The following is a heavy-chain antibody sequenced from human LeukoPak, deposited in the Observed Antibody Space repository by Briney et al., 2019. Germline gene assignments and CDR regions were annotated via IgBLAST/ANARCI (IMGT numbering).Heavy chain of an antibody. CDR2: SYYSGST. J-gene: IGHJ4*02. CDR3: ARSPNWNPPTQFDY. CDR1: GVSSSSSSYD. V-gene: IGHV4-39*06. Sequence: SETLSCTGTGSGVSSSSSSYDWDGIRQPPGKMLGWIGSSYYSGSTYYNPGLKSRVTITVNTSKNQFPLKLSSVTAAETAVYHCARSPNWNPPTQFDYWRQGTLVTVSS. D-gene: IGHD1-1*01.